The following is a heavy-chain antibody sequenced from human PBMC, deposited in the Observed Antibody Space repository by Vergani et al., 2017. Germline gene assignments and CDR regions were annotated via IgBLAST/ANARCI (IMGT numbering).Heavy chain of an antibody. CDR2: INAGNGNT. Sequence: QVQLVQSGAEVKKPGASVKVSCKASGYTFTSYAMHWVRQAPGQRLEWMGWINAGNGNTKYSQKFQGRVTITRDTSASTAYMELSSLRSEDTAVYYCARVCSSTMCYTWRVYYYYYGMDVWGQGTTVTVSS. CDR1: GYTFTSYA. J-gene: IGHJ6*02. D-gene: IGHD2-2*02. V-gene: IGHV1-3*01. CDR3: ARVCSSTMCYTWRVYYYYYGMDV.